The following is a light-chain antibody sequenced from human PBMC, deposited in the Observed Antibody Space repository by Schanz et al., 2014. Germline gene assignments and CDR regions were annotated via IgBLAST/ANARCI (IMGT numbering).Light chain of an antibody. CDR2: STS. V-gene: IGKV3-20*01. J-gene: IGKJ2*01. CDR3: QQYGNSPPFT. CDR1: EGFGSAY. Sequence: EIVLTQSPGTLSLSPGERATLSCRASEGFGSAYLAWYQQKPGQAPRLLIYSTSTRATGIPDRFGGSGSGTDFTLTISTLEPEDFAVYYCQQYGNSPPFTFGQGTRLEIK.